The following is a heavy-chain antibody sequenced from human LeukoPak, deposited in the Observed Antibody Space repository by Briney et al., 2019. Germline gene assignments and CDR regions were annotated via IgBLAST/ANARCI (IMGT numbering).Heavy chain of an antibody. CDR2: IYSGGST. Sequence: GGSLRLSCAASGFTVSSNYMSWVRQAPGKGLEWVSVIYSGGSTYYADSVKGRFTISRDNSKNTLYLQMNSLRAEDTAVYYCAKDPFRARISTPDYWGQGTLVTVSS. CDR3: AKDPFRARISTPDY. V-gene: IGHV3-66*01. J-gene: IGHJ4*02. D-gene: IGHD6-6*01. CDR1: GFTVSSNY.